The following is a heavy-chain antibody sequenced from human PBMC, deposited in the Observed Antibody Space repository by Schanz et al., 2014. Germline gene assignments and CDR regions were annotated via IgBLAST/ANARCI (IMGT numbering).Heavy chain of an antibody. D-gene: IGHD3-10*01. V-gene: IGHV3-23*01. CDR2: IGGSGDST. Sequence: EVHLLESGGGLVQPGGSLRLSCAASGFTFSNHALSWVRQAPGKGLEWVSGIGGSGDSTHYADSVKGRFTISRDNAKNSLFLQMNSLSAEDTAVYYCAKDQGSYGSGSYSYFDYWGQGTLATVSS. CDR1: GFTFSNHA. J-gene: IGHJ4*02. CDR3: AKDQGSYGSGSYSYFDY.